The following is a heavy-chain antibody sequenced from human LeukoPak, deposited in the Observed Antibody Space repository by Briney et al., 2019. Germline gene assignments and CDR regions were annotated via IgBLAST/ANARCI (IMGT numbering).Heavy chain of an antibody. CDR3: ASGPTYDYVRVILY. J-gene: IGHJ4*02. Sequence: GGSLTLSCAVSGFTVSGNYMTWVRQAPGKGLEWVSVIYTGGTIYYRDSVKGRFTISRHNSKNMVNLQMDSLRPEDTAVYYCASGPTYDYVRVILYWGQGTLVTVSS. CDR1: GFTVSGNY. D-gene: IGHD3-16*01. CDR2: IYTGGTI. V-gene: IGHV3-53*04.